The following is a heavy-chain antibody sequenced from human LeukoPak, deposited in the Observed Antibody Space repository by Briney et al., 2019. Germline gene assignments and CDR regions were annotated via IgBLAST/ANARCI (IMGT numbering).Heavy chain of an antibody. V-gene: IGHV1-18*01. CDR2: ISAYNCNT. CDR3: ARDLEPVVWELPLSAGY. J-gene: IGHJ4*02. D-gene: IGHD1-26*01. CDR1: GYTFTSYG. Sequence: ASVKVSCKASGYTFTSYGISWVRQAPGQGLEWMGWISAYNCNTNYAQKLQGRVTMTTDTSTSTAYMELRSLRSDDTAVYYCARDLEPVVWELPLSAGYWGQGTLVTVSS.